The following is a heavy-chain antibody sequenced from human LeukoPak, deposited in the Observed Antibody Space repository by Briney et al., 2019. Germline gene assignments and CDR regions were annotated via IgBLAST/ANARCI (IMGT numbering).Heavy chain of an antibody. V-gene: IGHV1-46*01. CDR1: GYTFTSNY. Sequence: ASVKVSCKASGYTFTSNYMHWVRQAPGQGLEWMGIINPSSGTTNYAQKFQGRVTMTRDTFTSTVYMEQNSLRSEDTAVYYCARGHSSNWYGFDIWGQGTMVTVSS. D-gene: IGHD6-13*01. CDR3: ARGHSSNWYGFDI. J-gene: IGHJ3*02. CDR2: INPSSGTT.